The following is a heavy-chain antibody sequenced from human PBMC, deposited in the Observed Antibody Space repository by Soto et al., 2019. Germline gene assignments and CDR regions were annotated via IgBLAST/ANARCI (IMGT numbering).Heavy chain of an antibody. CDR2: IIPIFGTA. CDR3: AREGGGRGGYRGYDLDY. CDR1: GGTFSSYA. V-gene: IGHV1-69*12. Sequence: QVQLVQSGAEVKKPGSSVKVSCKASGGTFSSYAISWVRQAPGQGLEWMGGIIPIFGTANYAQKFQGRVTITAEESTSTGYMERSSRRSEDTAVYYCAREGGGRGGYRGYDLDYWGQGTLVTVSS. J-gene: IGHJ4*02. D-gene: IGHD5-12*01.